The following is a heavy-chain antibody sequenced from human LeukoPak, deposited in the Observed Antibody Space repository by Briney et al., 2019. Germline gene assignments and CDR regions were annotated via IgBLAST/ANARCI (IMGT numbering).Heavy chain of an antibody. D-gene: IGHD2-2*01. CDR3: ATAVVVPAAMWASYYFDY. CDR1: GYTLTELS. CDR2: FDPEDGET. V-gene: IGHV1-24*01. Sequence: VASVKVSCKVSGYTLTELSMHWVRQAPGKGLEWMGGFDPEDGETIYAQKFQGRVTMTEDTSTDTAYMELSSLRSEDTAVYYCATAVVVPAAMWASYYFDYWGQGTLVTVSS. J-gene: IGHJ4*02.